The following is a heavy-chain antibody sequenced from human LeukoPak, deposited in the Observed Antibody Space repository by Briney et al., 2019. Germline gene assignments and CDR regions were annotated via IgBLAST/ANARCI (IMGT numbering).Heavy chain of an antibody. Sequence: GASVKVSCKASGYDFTSVGITWVRQAPGHGLEWMGWINPNSGGTNYAQKFQGRVTMTRDTSISTAHMELSRQRSDDTAVYYCARDPSLAAAGAVVYWGRGTLVSVSS. J-gene: IGHJ4*02. CDR3: ARDPSLAAAGAVVY. CDR2: INPNSGGT. V-gene: IGHV1-2*02. CDR1: GYDFTSVG. D-gene: IGHD6-13*01.